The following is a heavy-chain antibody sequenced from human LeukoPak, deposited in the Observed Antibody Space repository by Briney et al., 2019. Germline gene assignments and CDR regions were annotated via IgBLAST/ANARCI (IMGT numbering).Heavy chain of an antibody. D-gene: IGHD3-3*01. CDR3: AAQRGASLHDFWSTRLFDP. CDR2: IVLGSGNT. J-gene: IGHJ5*02. CDR1: GFTFHTSA. V-gene: IGHV1-58*02. Sequence: SVKVSCKASGFTFHTSAMQWVRQARGQRLEWIGWIVLGSGNTVYSHKFHDRVIITRDMSTSTVYMELDSLGSEDTAVYCCAAQRGASLHDFWSTRLFDPWGQGTLVTVSS.